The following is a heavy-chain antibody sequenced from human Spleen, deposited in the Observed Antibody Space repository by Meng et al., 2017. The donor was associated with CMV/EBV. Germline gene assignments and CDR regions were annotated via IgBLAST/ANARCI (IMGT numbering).Heavy chain of an antibody. CDR2: ISGSGGST. J-gene: IGHJ4*02. D-gene: IGHD3-10*01. V-gene: IGHV3-23*01. Sequence: SGFTFSSYAMSWVRQAPGKGLEWVSAISGSGGSTYYADSVKGRFTISRDNSKNTLYLQMNSLRAEDTAVHYCAKDVGGMVRGVSTHWGQGTLVTVSS. CDR3: AKDVGGMVRGVSTH. CDR1: GFTFSSYA.